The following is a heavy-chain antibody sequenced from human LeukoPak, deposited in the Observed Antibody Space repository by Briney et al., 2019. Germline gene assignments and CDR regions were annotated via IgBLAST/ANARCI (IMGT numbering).Heavy chain of an antibody. CDR1: GGSIASDNYF. Sequence: SQTLSLTCTVSGGSIASDNYFWTWIRQHPEKGLEWTGYIFYSGIASYNPSLKSRVTISVDTSKTQFSLTLNSVIAADTAVYYCAREVDEPASTDAFDIWGQGTMVTVYS. CDR2: IFYSGIA. J-gene: IGHJ3*02. CDR3: AREVDEPASTDAFDI. D-gene: IGHD6-13*01. V-gene: IGHV4-31*03.